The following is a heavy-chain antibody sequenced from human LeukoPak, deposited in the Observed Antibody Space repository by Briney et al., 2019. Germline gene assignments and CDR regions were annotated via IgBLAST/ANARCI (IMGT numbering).Heavy chain of an antibody. J-gene: IGHJ4*02. CDR3: ARASGYDFWSGYYSYYFDY. CDR2: INPNSGGT. Sequence: ASVKVSCKASGYTFTGYYMHWVRQAPGQGLEWMGWINPNSGGTNYAQKFQGWVTMTRDTSISTAYMGLSRLRSDDTAVYYCARASGYDFWSGYYSYYFDYWGQGTLVTVSS. CDR1: GYTFTGYY. D-gene: IGHD3-3*01. V-gene: IGHV1-2*04.